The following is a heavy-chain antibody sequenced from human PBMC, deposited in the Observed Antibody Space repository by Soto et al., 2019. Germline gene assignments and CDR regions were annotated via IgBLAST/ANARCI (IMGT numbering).Heavy chain of an antibody. CDR1: GGSISSYY. CDR2: IYYSGST. D-gene: IGHD5-12*01. V-gene: IGHV4-59*08. J-gene: IGHJ6*03. CDR3: ARHAGGYDQYYYYYMDV. Sequence: QVQLQESGPGLVKPSETLSLTCTVSGGSISSYYWSWIRQPPGKGLEWIGYIYYSGSTNYNPSLKSRVTISVDTSKNQCSLKLSSVTAADTAVYYCARHAGGYDQYYYYYMDVWGKGTTVTVSS.